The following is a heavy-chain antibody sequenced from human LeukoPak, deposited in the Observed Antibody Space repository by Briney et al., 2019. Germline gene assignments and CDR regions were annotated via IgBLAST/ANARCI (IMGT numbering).Heavy chain of an antibody. CDR1: GGSISSYY. J-gene: IGHJ3*02. CDR2: IYYSGST. Sequence: SETLSLTCTVSGGSISSYYWSWIRQPPGKGLEWIGYIYYSGSTNYNPSLKSRVTISVDKSKNQFSLKLSSVTAADTAVYYCARDLRGFSVGAFDIWGQGTMVTVSS. D-gene: IGHD1-26*01. CDR3: ARDLRGFSVGAFDI. V-gene: IGHV4-59*12.